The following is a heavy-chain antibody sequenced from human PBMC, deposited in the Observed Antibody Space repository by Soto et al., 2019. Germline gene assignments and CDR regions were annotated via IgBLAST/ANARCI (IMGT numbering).Heavy chain of an antibody. Sequence: QVHLVQSGAEVRKPGASVKVSCKASGYSFTSYGISWVRQAPGQGLEGMGWISTDNGNTNYAHNLQGRVSMTIDPSTRTAYMELWSLGSDDTAVYYCARDVPDTSLFFYYYGMDVWGQGTTVTVSS. CDR1: GYSFTSYG. D-gene: IGHD2-21*01. CDR3: ARDVPDTSLFFYYYGMDV. CDR2: ISTDNGNT. V-gene: IGHV1-18*01. J-gene: IGHJ6*02.